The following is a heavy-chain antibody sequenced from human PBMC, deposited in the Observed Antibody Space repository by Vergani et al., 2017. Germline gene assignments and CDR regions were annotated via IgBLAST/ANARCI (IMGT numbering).Heavy chain of an antibody. J-gene: IGHJ3*02. CDR2: IYTSGST. D-gene: IGHD1-26*01. Sequence: QVQLQESGPGLVKPSETLSLTCTVSGGSISSYYWSWIRQPAGKGLEWIGRIYTSGSTNYNPSLKSRVTMSVDTSKNQFSLKLSSVTAADTAVSYCASRRYSGSYGGPDAFDIWGQGTMVTVSS. V-gene: IGHV4-4*07. CDR3: ASRRYSGSYGGPDAFDI. CDR1: GGSISSYY.